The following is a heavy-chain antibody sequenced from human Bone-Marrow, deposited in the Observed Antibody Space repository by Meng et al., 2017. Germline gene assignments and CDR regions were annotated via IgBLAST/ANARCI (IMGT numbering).Heavy chain of an antibody. CDR3: ARGKGQTSYYYYGMDV. CDR1: GGTFSNYA. Sequence: SVKVSCKASGGTFSNYAISWVRQAPGQGLEWMGGIIPIFGTANYAQKFQGRVTITADKSTSTAYMELSSLRSEDTAVYYCARGKGQTSYYYYGMDVWGQGTTVTVSS. J-gene: IGHJ6*02. CDR2: IIPIFGTA. V-gene: IGHV1-69*06.